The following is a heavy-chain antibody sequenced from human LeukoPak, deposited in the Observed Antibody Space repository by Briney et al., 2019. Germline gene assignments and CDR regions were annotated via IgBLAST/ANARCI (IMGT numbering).Heavy chain of an antibody. Sequence: GGSLRLSCATSGFTFSHFSFKWVRQAPGKGLEWVASIYVTGDYIYYADSVKGRATISRDNAKNTVSLQMNSLRAEDTGVYYCARAPSEIGGYYPEYFRHWGQGTLVTVSP. CDR2: IYVTGDYI. CDR1: GFTFSHFS. D-gene: IGHD3-22*01. V-gene: IGHV3-21*01. CDR3: ARAPSEIGGYYPEYFRH. J-gene: IGHJ1*01.